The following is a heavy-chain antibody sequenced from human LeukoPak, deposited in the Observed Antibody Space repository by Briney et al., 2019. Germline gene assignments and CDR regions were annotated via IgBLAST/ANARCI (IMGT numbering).Heavy chain of an antibody. D-gene: IGHD4-17*01. Sequence: SETLSLTCTVSVGSISIYYWSSIRPPPRKGLECGGYIYYSGSSNYKPSLKRRLTISVDPSKHQFSLKLSSVTAADTAVYYCARGVTVDGDYRSRAFDIWVRGTMVTVSS. CDR2: IYYSGSS. CDR1: VGSISIYY. V-gene: IGHV4-59*01. J-gene: IGHJ3*02. CDR3: ARGVTVDGDYRSRAFDI.